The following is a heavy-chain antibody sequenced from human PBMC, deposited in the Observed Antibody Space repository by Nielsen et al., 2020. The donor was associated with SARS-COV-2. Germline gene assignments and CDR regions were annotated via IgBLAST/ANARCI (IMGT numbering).Heavy chain of an antibody. D-gene: IGHD3-10*01. CDR2: ISSSSSYT. Sequence: WIRQPPGKGLEWVSYISSSSSYTNYADSVKGRFTISRDNAKNSLYLQMNSLRAEDTALYHCARGGTSLLWFGELDYYYGMDVWGQGTTVTVSS. J-gene: IGHJ6*02. CDR3: ARGGTSLLWFGELDYYYGMDV. V-gene: IGHV3-11*03.